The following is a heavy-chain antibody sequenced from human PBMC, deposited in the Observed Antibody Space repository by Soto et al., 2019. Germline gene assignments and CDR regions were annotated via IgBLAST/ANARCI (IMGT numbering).Heavy chain of an antibody. CDR2: IIPILGIA. Sequence: QVQLVQSGAEVKKAGSSVKVSCKASGGTFSSYTISWVRQAPGQGLEWMGRIIPILGIANYAQKFQGRVTITADKSTSTAYMELSSLRSEDTAVYYCARVRKSHYFDYWGQGTLVTVSS. V-gene: IGHV1-69*02. J-gene: IGHJ4*02. CDR1: GGTFSSYT. CDR3: ARVRKSHYFDY.